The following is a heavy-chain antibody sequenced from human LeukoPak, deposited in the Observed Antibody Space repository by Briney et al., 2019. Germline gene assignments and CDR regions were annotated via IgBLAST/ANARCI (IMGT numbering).Heavy chain of an antibody. Sequence: GGSLRLSCAASGFTVDSNYLSWVRQAPGKGLEWVSVIYSGGSTYYADSVKGRFTISRDNSKNTLYLQMNSLRAEDTAVYYCASLPINYYDSSGSIVSGTVYWGQGTLVTVSS. J-gene: IGHJ4*02. CDR2: IYSGGST. V-gene: IGHV3-53*01. CDR1: GFTVDSNY. CDR3: ASLPINYYDSSGSIVSGTVY. D-gene: IGHD3-22*01.